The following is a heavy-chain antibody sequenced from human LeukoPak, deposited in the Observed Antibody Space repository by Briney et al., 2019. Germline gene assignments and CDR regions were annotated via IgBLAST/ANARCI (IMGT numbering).Heavy chain of an antibody. V-gene: IGHV3-23*01. Sequence: GGSLRLSCAASGFTFSSYAMSWVRQAPGKGLEWVSAISGSGGSTYYADSLKGRFTISRDNSKSTLYLQMNSLRAEDTALYYCAKRREETAMVGAGFDNWGQGTLVTVSS. CDR3: AKRREETAMVGAGFDN. J-gene: IGHJ4*02. D-gene: IGHD5-18*01. CDR1: GFTFSSYA. CDR2: ISGSGGST.